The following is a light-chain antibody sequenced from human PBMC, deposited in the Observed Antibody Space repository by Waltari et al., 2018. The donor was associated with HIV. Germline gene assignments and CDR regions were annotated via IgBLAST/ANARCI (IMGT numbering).Light chain of an antibody. Sequence: QSVLTQPPSASGTPGQRVTISCSGTSSNSGNNYVSWYHQLPGTAPKLLIYRSNQRPSGVPDRFSGSKSGTSASLAISGLRSEDEADYYCAAWDDSLSGPVFGGGTKLTVL. CDR1: SSNSGNNY. V-gene: IGLV1-47*01. J-gene: IGLJ3*02. CDR2: RSN. CDR3: AAWDDSLSGPV.